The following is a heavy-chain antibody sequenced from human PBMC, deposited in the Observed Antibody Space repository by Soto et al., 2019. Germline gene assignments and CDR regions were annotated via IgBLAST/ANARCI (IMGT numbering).Heavy chain of an antibody. CDR3: AISRAYDYIWGSYRIIDY. CDR2: IYYSGST. D-gene: IGHD3-16*02. CDR1: GCSISSGGYY. Sequence: QVQLQESGPGLVKPSQTLSLTCTVSGCSISSGGYYWSWIRQHPGKGLEWVGYIYYSGSTYYNPSLKSRVTISVDTSKNQFSLKLSSVTAADTAVYYCAISRAYDYIWGSYRIIDYWGQGTLVTVSS. V-gene: IGHV4-31*03. J-gene: IGHJ4*02.